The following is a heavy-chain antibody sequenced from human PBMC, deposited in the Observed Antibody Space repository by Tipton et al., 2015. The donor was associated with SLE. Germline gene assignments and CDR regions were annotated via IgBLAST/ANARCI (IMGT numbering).Heavy chain of an antibody. CDR2: VSGYNGNT. V-gene: IGHV1-18*01. J-gene: IGHJ1*01. CDR3: ATRHYGDPEYFPH. Sequence: QVQLVQSGAEVKKPGASVKVSCKASGYAFNNNGIIWVRQAPGQGLEWMGWVSGYNGNTNYAQKFQGRVTMTTDTSTGTAYMELSSLTSEDTGVYYCATRHYGDPEYFPHWGLGTLVTVSS. D-gene: IGHD4-17*01. CDR1: GYAFNNNG.